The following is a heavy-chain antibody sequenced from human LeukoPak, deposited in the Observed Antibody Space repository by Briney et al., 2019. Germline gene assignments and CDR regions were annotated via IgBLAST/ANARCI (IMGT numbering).Heavy chain of an antibody. CDR3: ARSLPGDLRGWLDP. CDR1: NGSISRPSSY. V-gene: IGHV4-61*02. J-gene: IGHJ5*02. Sequence: SEALSLTCTVSNGSISRPSSYWSWIRQPAGKGPEWIGRIFTSGNTNYNPSLKSRVTISVDTSKNQFSLRLTSVTAADTAVYYCARSLPGDLRGWLDPRGQGTLVTVSS. CDR2: IFTSGNT.